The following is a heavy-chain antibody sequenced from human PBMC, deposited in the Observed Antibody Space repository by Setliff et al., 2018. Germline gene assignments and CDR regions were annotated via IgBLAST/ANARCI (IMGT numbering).Heavy chain of an antibody. V-gene: IGHV3-23*01. D-gene: IGHD6-25*01. CDR2: ISGSDGST. CDR3: VRDTTSGWMLTN. J-gene: IGHJ4*02. Sequence: PGGSLRLSCTASGFTLRTYAMSWVRQAPGKGLEWVSGISGSDGSTYYADSVKGRFTISRDNSKNTLYLQRNSLRAEDTAVYYCVRDTTSGWMLTNWGQGTLVTVSS. CDR1: GFTLRTYA.